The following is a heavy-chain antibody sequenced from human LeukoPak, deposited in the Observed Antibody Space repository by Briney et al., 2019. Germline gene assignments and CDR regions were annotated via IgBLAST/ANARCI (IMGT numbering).Heavy chain of an antibody. CDR3: ASLLTGYSSTFDY. D-gene: IGHD6-13*01. J-gene: IGHJ4*02. CDR2: IYHSGGT. CDR1: GGVIRTYY. Sequence: SETLSLTCTVSGGVIRTYYWSWIRQPPGKALEWIGNIYHSGGTNYNPSLKSRVTISVDKSKNQFSLKLSSVTAADTAVYYCASLLTGYSSTFDYWGQGTLVTVSS. V-gene: IGHV4-59*12.